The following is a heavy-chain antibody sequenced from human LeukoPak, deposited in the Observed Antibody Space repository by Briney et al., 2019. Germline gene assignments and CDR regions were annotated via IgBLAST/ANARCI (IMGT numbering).Heavy chain of an antibody. CDR2: ISSSSSYI. V-gene: IGHV3-21*01. Sequence: GGSLRLSCAASGFTFSSYSMNWVRQAPGKGLEWVSSISSSSSYIYYADSVKGRFTISRDNAKNSLYLQMNSLRAEDTAVYYCARGFPYPYDSKNYHGWFDPWGQGTLVTVSS. D-gene: IGHD3-22*01. CDR3: ARGFPYPYDSKNYHGWFDP. J-gene: IGHJ5*02. CDR1: GFTFSSYS.